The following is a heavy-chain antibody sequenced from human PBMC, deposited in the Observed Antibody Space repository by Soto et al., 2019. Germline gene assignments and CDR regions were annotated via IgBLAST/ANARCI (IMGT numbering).Heavy chain of an antibody. CDR2: ISAYNGNT. CDR3: ARANSGSGWYPGYYYYMDV. D-gene: IGHD6-19*01. J-gene: IGHJ6*03. Sequence: ASVKVSCKASGYTFTSYVISWVRQAPGQGLEWMGWISAYNGNTNYAQKLQGRVTMTTDTSTSTAYMELRSLRSDDTAVYYCARANSGSGWYPGYYYYMDVWGKGTTVTVSS. CDR1: GYTFTSYV. V-gene: IGHV1-18*01.